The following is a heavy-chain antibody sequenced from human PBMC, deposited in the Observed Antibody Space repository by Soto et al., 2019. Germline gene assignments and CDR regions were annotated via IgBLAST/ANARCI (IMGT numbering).Heavy chain of an antibody. V-gene: IGHV5-10-1*01. CDR2: IDPSDSYT. D-gene: IGHD4-17*01. CDR3: ARLGWVTTPLDY. Sequence: EVQLVQSGAEVKKPGESLRISCKGSGYSFTSYWISWVRLMPGKGLEWMGRIDPSDSYTNYSPSFQGHVTISADKSISTAYLQWSSLQASDTAMYDCARLGWVTTPLDYWGQGTLVTVSS. CDR1: GYSFTSYW. J-gene: IGHJ4*02.